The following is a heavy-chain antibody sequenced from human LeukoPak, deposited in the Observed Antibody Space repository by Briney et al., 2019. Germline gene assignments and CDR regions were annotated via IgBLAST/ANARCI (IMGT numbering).Heavy chain of an antibody. V-gene: IGHV1-69*05. CDR3: ARGGIYCSGGSCYSESWFDP. J-gene: IGHJ5*02. CDR1: GGTFSSYA. CDR2: IIPISGTA. D-gene: IGHD2-15*01. Sequence: ASVKVSCKASGGTFSSYAISWVRQAPGQGLEWMGRIIPISGTANYAQKFQGRVTITTDESTSTAYMELSSLRSEDTAVYYCARGGIYCSGGSCYSESWFDPWGQGTLVTVSS.